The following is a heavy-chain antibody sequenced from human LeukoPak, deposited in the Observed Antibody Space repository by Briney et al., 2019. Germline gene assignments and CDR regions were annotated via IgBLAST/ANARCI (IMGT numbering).Heavy chain of an antibody. CDR3: ARDHPILWFGESYDYGMDA. Sequence: SETLSHTCTVSGGSVSSGIYYWSSIRQPPGKGLEWIRYIYYSGSTNYNPPLKSRVTISVDTSKNQFSLKLSSVTAADTAVYYCARDHPILWFGESYDYGMDAWGKGTTVTVSS. J-gene: IGHJ6*04. D-gene: IGHD3-10*01. CDR1: GGSVSSGIYY. CDR2: IYYSGST. V-gene: IGHV4-61*01.